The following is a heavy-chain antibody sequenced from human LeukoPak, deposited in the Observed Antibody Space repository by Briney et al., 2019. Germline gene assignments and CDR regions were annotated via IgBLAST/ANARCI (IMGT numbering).Heavy chain of an antibody. CDR3: ARDARDGYNFDY. Sequence: GASVKVSCKASGGTSSSYAISWVRQAPGQGLEWMGRIIPILGIANYAQKFQGRVTITADKSTSTAYMELSSLRSEDTAVYYCARDARDGYNFDYWGQGTLVTVSS. CDR1: GGTSSSYA. V-gene: IGHV1-69*04. D-gene: IGHD5-24*01. J-gene: IGHJ4*02. CDR2: IIPILGIA.